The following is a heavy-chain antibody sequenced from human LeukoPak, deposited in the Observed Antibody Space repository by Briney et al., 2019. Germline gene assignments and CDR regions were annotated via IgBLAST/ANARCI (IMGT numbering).Heavy chain of an antibody. J-gene: IGHJ5*02. CDR1: GGSLISGRYY. D-gene: IGHD3-16*01. CDR2: ISDSGIA. CDR3: AREDLGGITTHWFDV. V-gene: IGHV4-61*02. Sequence: SETLSLTCTVSGGSLISGRYYWSWIRQPAGKGLEWIGRISDSGIANYHPSLGSRITVSLDTSKNQFSLKLNSVTAADTAVYYCAREDLGGITTHWFDVWGQGTLVTVSS.